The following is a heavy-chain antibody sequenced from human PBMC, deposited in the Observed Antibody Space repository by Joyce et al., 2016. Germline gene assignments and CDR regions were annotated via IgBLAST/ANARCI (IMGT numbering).Heavy chain of an antibody. CDR3: TRSSRTGYTAGWPDFDY. D-gene: IGHD2-2*02. V-gene: IGHV3-30*03. CDR1: EFAFSSHA. Sequence: QVPLLESGGGVAQPGRSLRLACAASEFAFSSHAMHLVRQAPGRGLEWVAVMSYDGSHQYYADSVRGRFTISRDNSQNTLYLQMNSLRVEDTAVYYCTRSSRTGYTAGWPDFDYWGQGTLVTVSS. J-gene: IGHJ4*02. CDR2: MSYDGSHQ.